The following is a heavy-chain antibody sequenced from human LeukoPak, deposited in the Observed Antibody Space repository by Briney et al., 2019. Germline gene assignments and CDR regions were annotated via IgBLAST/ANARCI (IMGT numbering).Heavy chain of an antibody. J-gene: IGHJ4*02. CDR1: GYIFSSYH. Sequence: ASVKVSCKASGYIFSSYHIHWVRQAPGQGLEWMGIVNPGGGSTSYAQKFQGRVTMTRDTSTSTVYMELRSLRSEDTAVYYCAREGTFGHSSSSTDYWGQGTLVTVSS. V-gene: IGHV1-46*01. D-gene: IGHD6-6*01. CDR2: VNPGGGST. CDR3: AREGTFGHSSSSTDY.